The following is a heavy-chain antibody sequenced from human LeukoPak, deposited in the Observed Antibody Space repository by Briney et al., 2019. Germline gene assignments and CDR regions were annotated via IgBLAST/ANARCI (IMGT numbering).Heavy chain of an antibody. CDR3: ARSGLYGGYVSY. V-gene: IGHV3-20*04. CDR2: INCNGGST. CDR1: GFTFSSYS. Sequence: PGGSLGLSCAASGFTFSSYSMNWVRQAPGKGLEGVSGINCNGGSTGYADSVKGRFTISRDNAKNSLYVQMLRMRAEDTALYYGARSGLYGGYVSYWGQGTLVTVSS. J-gene: IGHJ4*02. D-gene: IGHD5-12*01.